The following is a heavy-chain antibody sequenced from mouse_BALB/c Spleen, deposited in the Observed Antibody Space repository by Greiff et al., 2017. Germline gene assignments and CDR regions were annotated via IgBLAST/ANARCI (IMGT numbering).Heavy chain of an antibody. CDR3: ARAYDYDEGGHAMDY. CDR2: IRNKANGYTT. Sequence: EVQLVESGGGLVQPGGSLRLSCATSGFTFTDYYMSWVRQPPGKALEWLGFIRNKANGYTTEYSASVKGRFTISRDNSQSILYLQMNTLRAEDSATYYCARAYDYDEGGHAMDYWGQGTSVTVSS. V-gene: IGHV7-3*02. D-gene: IGHD2-4*01. CDR1: GFTFTDYY. J-gene: IGHJ4*01.